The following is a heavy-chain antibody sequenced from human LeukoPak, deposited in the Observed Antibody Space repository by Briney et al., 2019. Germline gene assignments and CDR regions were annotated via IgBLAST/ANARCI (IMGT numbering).Heavy chain of an antibody. V-gene: IGHV3-66*02. J-gene: IGHJ3*02. CDR3: ARDLRGTTGEGAFDI. CDR2: IYSGVRT. Sequence: GGSLRLSCAASGFTVSSNYMSWVRQAPGKGLEWVSLIYSGVRTYYADSVEGRFTISRDNSKNTLYLQMNSLRAEDMAVYYCARDLRGTTGEGAFDIWGQGTMLTVSS. CDR1: GFTVSSNY. D-gene: IGHD3-10*01.